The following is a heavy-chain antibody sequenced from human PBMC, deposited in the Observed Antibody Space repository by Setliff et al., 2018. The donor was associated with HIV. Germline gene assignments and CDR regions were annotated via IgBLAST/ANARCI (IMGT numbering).Heavy chain of an antibody. CDR1: GFTFSNYN. CDR3: ARDRSVEDVVRGVITDYSYYMDV. CDR2: ISSSSSYI. D-gene: IGHD3-10*01. J-gene: IGHJ6*03. Sequence: GGSLRLSCAASGFTFSNYNMNWVRRVQGKGLEWVSSISSSSSYIFYADSVKGRFSISRDNAMNSLYLQVNSLRAEDTAVYYCARDRSVEDVVRGVITDYSYYMDVWGRGTTVTVSS. V-gene: IGHV3-21*01.